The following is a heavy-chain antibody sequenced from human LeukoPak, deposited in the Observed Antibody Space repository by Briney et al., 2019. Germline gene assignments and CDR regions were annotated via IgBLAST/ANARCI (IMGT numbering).Heavy chain of an antibody. CDR2: IYYSGST. CDR1: GGSISSYY. CDR3: ARYRRIDAFDI. D-gene: IGHD4-11*01. V-gene: IGHV4-59*01. Sequence: SETLSFTCTVSGGSISSYYWSWIRQPPGKGLEWIGYIYYSGSTNYNPSLKSRVTISVDTSKNQFSLKLSSVTAAHTAVYYCARYRRIDAFDIWGQGTMVTVSS. J-gene: IGHJ3*02.